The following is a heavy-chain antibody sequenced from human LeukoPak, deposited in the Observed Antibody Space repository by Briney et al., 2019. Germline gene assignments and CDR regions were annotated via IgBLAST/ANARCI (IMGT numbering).Heavy chain of an antibody. CDR1: GFTFSTYW. CDR3: ARSHYSDSSGYFDY. Sequence: GGSLRLSCAASGFTFSTYWMSWVRQAPGKGLEWVAVIWDDGSNKDNADSVRGRFTISRDNSKNTLYLQMNSLRAEDTALYYCARSHYSDSSGYFDYWGQGTLVTVSS. CDR2: IWDDGSNK. J-gene: IGHJ4*02. D-gene: IGHD3-22*01. V-gene: IGHV3-33*08.